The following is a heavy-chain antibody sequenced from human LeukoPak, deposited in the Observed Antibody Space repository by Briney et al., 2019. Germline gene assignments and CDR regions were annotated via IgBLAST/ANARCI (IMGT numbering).Heavy chain of an antibody. Sequence: PGGSLRLSCAASGFTFSSYWMHWVRQAPGKGLVWVSRINSDRSSTSYADSVKGRFTISRDNAKNTLYLQMNSLRAEDTAVYYCARDESVVVPAAHTGNWFDPWGQGTLVTVSS. J-gene: IGHJ5*02. CDR1: GFTFSSYW. V-gene: IGHV3-74*01. D-gene: IGHD2-2*01. CDR3: ARDESVVVPAAHTGNWFDP. CDR2: INSDRSST.